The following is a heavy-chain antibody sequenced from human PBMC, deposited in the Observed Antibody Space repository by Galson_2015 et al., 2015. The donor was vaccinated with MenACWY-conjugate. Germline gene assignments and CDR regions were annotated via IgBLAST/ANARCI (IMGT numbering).Heavy chain of an antibody. CDR2: IYPYVSDT. D-gene: IGHD2-15*01. CDR1: GYSFTSYW. V-gene: IGHV5-51*01. Sequence: QSGAEVKKPGESLKISCKGSGYSFTSYWIGWVRQMPGKGLEWMGIIYPYVSDTRYSPSFEGQVTISVDKSISTAYLQWSSLRASDTAMYYCARLYGCSVRCYEDYWGQGTLVTVSS. J-gene: IGHJ4*02. CDR3: ARLYGCSVRCYEDY.